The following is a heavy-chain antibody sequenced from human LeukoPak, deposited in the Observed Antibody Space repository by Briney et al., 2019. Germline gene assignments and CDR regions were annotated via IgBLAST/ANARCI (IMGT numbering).Heavy chain of an antibody. CDR3: ARGRAGGSGYYNYFDY. V-gene: IGHV4-30-2*01. J-gene: IGHJ4*02. D-gene: IGHD3-3*01. CDR1: GGSISSGGYY. CDR2: IYHSGST. Sequence: SETLSLTCTVSGGSISSGGYYWSWIRQPPGKGLEWIGYIYHSGSTYYNPSLKSRVTISVDRSKNQFSLKLSSVTAADTAVYYCARGRAGGSGYYNYFDYWGQGTLATVSS.